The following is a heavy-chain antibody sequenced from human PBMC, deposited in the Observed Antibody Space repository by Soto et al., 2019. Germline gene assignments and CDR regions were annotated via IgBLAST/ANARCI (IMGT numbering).Heavy chain of an antibody. J-gene: IGHJ4*02. D-gene: IGHD6-19*01. CDR1: GFVFTNYG. V-gene: IGHV3-30*03. CDR2: ISNDGSKK. CDR3: ARDVAMPSGLGLGY. Sequence: GGSLRLSCAASGFVFTNYGMHWVRQAPGKGLEWVAFISNDGSKKYYADSVKGRFTISRDNSENTVYLQMTSLRPDDTAVFYCARDVAMPSGLGLGYWGQGTLVTVSS.